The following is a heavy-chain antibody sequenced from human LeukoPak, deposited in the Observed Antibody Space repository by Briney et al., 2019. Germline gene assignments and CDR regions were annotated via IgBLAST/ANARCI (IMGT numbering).Heavy chain of an antibody. CDR3: ARAPSEIGGYYPEYFRH. CDR1: GFTFSSYW. D-gene: IGHD3-22*01. J-gene: IGHJ1*01. CDR2: IKSDGST. V-gene: IGHV3-74*01. Sequence: GGSLRLSCAASGFTFSSYWMHWVGQDPGKGLVWVSRIKSDGSTNYADSVKGRFTISRDNAKNTVSLQMNSLRAEDTGVYYCARAPSEIGGYYPEYFRHWGQGTLVTVSS.